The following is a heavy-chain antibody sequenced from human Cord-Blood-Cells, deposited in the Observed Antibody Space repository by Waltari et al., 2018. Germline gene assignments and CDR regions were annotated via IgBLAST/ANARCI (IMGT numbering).Heavy chain of an antibody. CDR1: GFTFSSYA. CDR2: ISGSGGST. V-gene: IGHV3-23*01. D-gene: IGHD3-3*01. CDR3: AKVRAYDFWSGYYDY. J-gene: IGHJ4*02. Sequence: AASGFTFSSYAMSWVRQAPGKGLEWVSAISGSGGSTYYADSVKGRFTISRDNSKNTLYLQMNSLRAEDTAVYYCAKVRAYDFWSGYYDYWGQGTLVTVSS.